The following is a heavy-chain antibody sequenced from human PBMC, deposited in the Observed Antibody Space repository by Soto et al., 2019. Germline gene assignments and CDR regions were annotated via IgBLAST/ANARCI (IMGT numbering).Heavy chain of an antibody. CDR2: ISGSGGST. CDR3: AKDLRGGQQSITIFGRIQYYYYYYMDV. V-gene: IGHV3-23*01. J-gene: IGHJ6*03. CDR1: GFTFSSYA. D-gene: IGHD3-3*01. Sequence: GGSLRLSCAASGFTFSSYAMSWVRQAPGKGLEWVSAISGSGGSTYYADSVKGRFTISRDNSKNTLYLQMNSLRAEDTAVYYCAKDLRGGQQSITIFGRIQYYYYYYMDVWGKGTTVTVSS.